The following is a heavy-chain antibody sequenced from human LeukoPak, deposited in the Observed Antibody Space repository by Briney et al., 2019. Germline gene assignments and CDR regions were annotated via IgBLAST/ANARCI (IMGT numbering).Heavy chain of an antibody. V-gene: IGHV4-59*01. CDR3: AGDRTGDGYKDY. Sequence: SETLSLTCTVSGGSISTYYWSWIRQPPGKGLEWIGYIYYSGSTNYNPSLKSRVTISVDTSKTHFSLELSSVTAADTVVYYCAGDRTGDGYKDYWGQGTLVTVSS. CDR1: GGSISTYY. CDR2: IYYSGST. D-gene: IGHD5-24*01. J-gene: IGHJ4*02.